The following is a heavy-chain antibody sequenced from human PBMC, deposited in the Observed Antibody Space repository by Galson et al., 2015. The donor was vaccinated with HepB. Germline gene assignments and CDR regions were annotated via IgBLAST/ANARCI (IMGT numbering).Heavy chain of an antibody. CDR2: INAGNGNT. D-gene: IGHD2-2*02. CDR1: GYTFTSYA. Sequence: SVKVSCKASGYTFTSYAMHWVRQAPGQRLEWMGWINAGNGNTKYSQKFQGRVTITRDTSASTAYMELSSLRSEDTAVYYCAREYCSSTSCYTGPYGMDVWGQGTTVTDSS. CDR3: AREYCSSTSCYTGPYGMDV. J-gene: IGHJ6*02. V-gene: IGHV1-3*01.